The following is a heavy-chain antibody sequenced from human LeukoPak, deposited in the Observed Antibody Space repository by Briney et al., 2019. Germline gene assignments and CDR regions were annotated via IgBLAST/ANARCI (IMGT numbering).Heavy chain of an antibody. J-gene: IGHJ4*02. Sequence: PGRSLRLSCAASGFIFDDYAMHWVRQAPGKGLEWVSGINWNSGTIGYADSVKGRFTISRDNAKNSPYLQMNSLRADDMAFYYCARDRFRYCSGAYCSHFEFWGQGTLVSVSS. V-gene: IGHV3-9*03. CDR2: INWNSGTI. D-gene: IGHD2-15*01. CDR3: ARDRFRYCSGAYCSHFEF. CDR1: GFIFDDYA.